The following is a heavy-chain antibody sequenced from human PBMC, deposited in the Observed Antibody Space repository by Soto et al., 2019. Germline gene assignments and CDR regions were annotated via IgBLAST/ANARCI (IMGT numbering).Heavy chain of an antibody. CDR1: GGTFSSYA. D-gene: IGHD2-2*01. V-gene: IGHV1-69*13. J-gene: IGHJ6*02. Sequence: SVKVSCKASGGTFSSYAISWVRQAPGQGLEWMGGIIPIFGTADYAQKFQGRVTITADESTSTAYMELSSLRSEDTAVYYCARVGGYCSSTSCSLPPYYYYGRDVWGQGTRVTVCS. CDR2: IIPIFGTA. CDR3: ARVGGYCSSTSCSLPPYYYYGRDV.